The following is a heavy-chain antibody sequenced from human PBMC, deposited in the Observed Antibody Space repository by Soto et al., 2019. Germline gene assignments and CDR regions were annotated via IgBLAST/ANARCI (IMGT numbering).Heavy chain of an antibody. D-gene: IGHD3-10*01. J-gene: IGHJ4*02. Sequence: EVQLLESGGGLVQPGGALRLSCAASGFTFSNYVLSWVRQAPGKGLEWVSDISGTGGSTYNANSVKGRFTISRDNSKNTMYVQMNSLRVEDTAVYYGAKEGNRVRGPDYWGQGTLVTVSS. CDR2: ISGTGGST. CDR3: AKEGNRVRGPDY. V-gene: IGHV3-23*01. CDR1: GFTFSNYV.